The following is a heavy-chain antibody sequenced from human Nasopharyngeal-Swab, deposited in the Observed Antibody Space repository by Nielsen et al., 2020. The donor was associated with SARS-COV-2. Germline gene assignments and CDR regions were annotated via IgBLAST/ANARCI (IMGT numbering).Heavy chain of an antibody. V-gene: IGHV1-2*02. CDR3: ARGPYYDSSGYSDY. Sequence: ASVKVSCKASGYPFTGYYMHWVRQAPGQGLEWMGWINPNSGGTNYAQKFQGRVTMTRDTSISTAYMELSRLRSDDTAVYYCARGPYYDSSGYSDYWGQGTLVTVSS. J-gene: IGHJ4*02. CDR2: INPNSGGT. D-gene: IGHD3-22*01. CDR1: GYPFTGYY.